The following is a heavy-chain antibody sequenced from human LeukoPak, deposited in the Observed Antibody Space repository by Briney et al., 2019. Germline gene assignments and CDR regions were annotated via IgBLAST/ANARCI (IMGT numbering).Heavy chain of an antibody. Sequence: GASVKVFCKASGYTFTTYDINWVRQATGQGLEWMGWMNPNSGNTGYSQKFKGRVTMTRGTSISTAYMELSSLRSEDTAVYYCARGLRWSDFWGQGTLVTVSS. CDR2: MNPNSGNT. J-gene: IGHJ4*02. D-gene: IGHD4-23*01. CDR3: ARGLRWSDF. CDR1: GYTFTTYD. V-gene: IGHV1-8*01.